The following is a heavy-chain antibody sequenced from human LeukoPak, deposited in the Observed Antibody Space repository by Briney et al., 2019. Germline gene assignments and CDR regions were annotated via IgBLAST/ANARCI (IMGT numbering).Heavy chain of an antibody. V-gene: IGHV3-74*01. D-gene: IGHD3-10*01. CDR3: VREGYGSGNYPFDY. J-gene: IGHJ4*02. CDR1: GFTFSSHW. Sequence: GGSLRLSCAASGFTFSSHWMHWVRQAPGKGLVWVSRIDSHGGTTVDADSVKGRFTVSRDNAKNTLYLQMNSLGAEDTAVYYCVREGYGSGNYPFDYWGQGTLVTVSS. CDR2: IDSHGGTT.